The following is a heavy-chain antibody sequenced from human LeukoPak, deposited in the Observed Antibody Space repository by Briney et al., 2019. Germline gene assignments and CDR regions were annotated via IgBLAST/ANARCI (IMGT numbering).Heavy chain of an antibody. J-gene: IGHJ5*02. CDR1: GFTFSSYE. D-gene: IGHD6-19*01. CDR2: ISSSGSTI. CDR3: ARDGILVAGTVDWFDP. Sequence: GGSLRLSCAASGFTFSSYEMNWVRQAPGKGLEWVSYISSSGSTIYYADSVKGRFTISRDNAKNTLYLQMNSLRVEDTAMYYCARDGILVAGTVDWFDPWGQGTLVTVSS. V-gene: IGHV3-48*03.